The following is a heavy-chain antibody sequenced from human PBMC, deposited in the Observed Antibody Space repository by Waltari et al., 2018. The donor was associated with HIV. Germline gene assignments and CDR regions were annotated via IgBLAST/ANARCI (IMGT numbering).Heavy chain of an antibody. V-gene: IGHV3-23*01. D-gene: IGHD5-12*01. CDR1: GFTFSSYA. CDR3: AKDPMDIVATINYYGMDV. J-gene: IGHJ6*02. Sequence: EVQLLESGGGLVQPGGSLRLSCAASGFTFSSYAMSWVRQAPGEGLEGVSAMRGRGGSKYYADSVKGRFTISRDNSKNTLYLQMNSLRAEDTAVYYCAKDPMDIVATINYYGMDVWGQGTTVTVSS. CDR2: MRGRGGSK.